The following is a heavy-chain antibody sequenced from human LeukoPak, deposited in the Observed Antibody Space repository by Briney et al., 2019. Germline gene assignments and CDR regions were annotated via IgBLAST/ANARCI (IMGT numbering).Heavy chain of an antibody. V-gene: IGHV3-30*04. CDR2: ISYDGSNK. J-gene: IGHJ4*02. CDR3: LKRKRLEVEDYFDY. CDR1: GFTFSTYA. D-gene: IGHD1-1*01. Sequence: GRSLRLSCAASGFTFSTYAMHWVRQAPGKGLEWVAVISYDGSNKYYADSVKGRFTISRDNSKNTLYLQMNSLRAEDTAVYYCLKRKRLEVEDYFDYWGQGTLVTVSS.